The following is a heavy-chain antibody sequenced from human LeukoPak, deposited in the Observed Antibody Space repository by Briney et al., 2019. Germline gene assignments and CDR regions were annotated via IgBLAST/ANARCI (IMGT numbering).Heavy chain of an antibody. CDR3: AKDQRMTTVTTLDC. Sequence: PGGSLRLSCAASGFTFSSYAMSWVRQAPGKGLEWVSGISGSGGSTYYADSVKGRFTTSRDNSKNTLYLQMNSLRAEDTAVYYCAKDQRMTTVTTLDCWGQGTLVTVSS. CDR2: ISGSGGST. J-gene: IGHJ4*02. CDR1: GFTFSSYA. D-gene: IGHD4-17*01. V-gene: IGHV3-23*01.